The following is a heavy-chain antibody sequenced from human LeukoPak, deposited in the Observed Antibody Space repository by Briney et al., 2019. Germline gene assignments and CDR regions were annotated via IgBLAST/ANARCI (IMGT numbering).Heavy chain of an antibody. CDR2: FDPEDGET. CDR3: ATLEIQVWAASFDY. Sequence: ASVKVSCKASGYTITNNYMHWVRQAPGEGLEWMGGFDPEDGETIYSQKFQGRVTMTEDTSTDTAYMELSSLTSDDTAVYYCATLEIQVWAASFDYWGQGTLVTVSS. D-gene: IGHD6-25*01. J-gene: IGHJ4*02. V-gene: IGHV1-24*01. CDR1: GYTITNNY.